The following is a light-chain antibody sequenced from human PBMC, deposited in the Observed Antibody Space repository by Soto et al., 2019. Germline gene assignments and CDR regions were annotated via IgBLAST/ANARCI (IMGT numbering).Light chain of an antibody. CDR1: QSVDSNY. CDR3: QKYDRSPLT. CDR2: DAS. V-gene: IGKV3-20*01. Sequence: EIVLTQSPDTLSLSPGERATLSCRASQSVDSNYLAWYQQKRGQAPRVLIYDASIRATGIPDRFSGSGSGTDFTLTITRLEPEDYAMYYCQKYDRSPLTFGGGNKVQIK. J-gene: IGKJ4*01.